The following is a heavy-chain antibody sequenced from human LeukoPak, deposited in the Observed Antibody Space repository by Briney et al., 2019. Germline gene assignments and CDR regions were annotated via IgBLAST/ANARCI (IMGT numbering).Heavy chain of an antibody. CDR3: ASLIPIVVVTPFDY. Sequence: GGSLRLSCAASGFTFSSYEMNWLRQAPGKGLEWVSYISSSGSTIYYEDSVKGRFTISRDNAKNSLYLQMNSLRAEDTAVYYCASLIPIVVVTPFDYWGQGTLVTVSS. D-gene: IGHD2-21*02. V-gene: IGHV3-48*03. J-gene: IGHJ4*02. CDR2: ISSSGSTI. CDR1: GFTFSSYE.